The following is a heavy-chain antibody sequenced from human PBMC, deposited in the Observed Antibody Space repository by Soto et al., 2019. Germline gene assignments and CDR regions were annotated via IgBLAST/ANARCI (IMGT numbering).Heavy chain of an antibody. Sequence: EVQLVESGGVVVQPGGSLRLSCAASGFTFDDYTMHWVRQAPGKGLEWVSLISWDGGSTYYADSVKGRFTISRDNSKNSLYLQMNSLRTEDTDFYYCAKDTNGDLDYWGQGTLVTVSP. V-gene: IGHV3-43*01. J-gene: IGHJ4*02. CDR1: GFTFDDYT. CDR2: ISWDGGST. D-gene: IGHD7-27*01. CDR3: AKDTNGDLDY.